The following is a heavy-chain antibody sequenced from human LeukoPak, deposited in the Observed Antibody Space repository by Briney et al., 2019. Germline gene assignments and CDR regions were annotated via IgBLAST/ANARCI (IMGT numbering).Heavy chain of an antibody. Sequence: GGSPRLSCAASGLTLSRNWMNWVRQAPGKGLEWVANIKQDGSAKYYANSVKGRFTISRDDAKNSLYLEMNSLRAEDTAVYYCAGGGGWVFDFWGQGTLVTVSS. V-gene: IGHV3-7*04. CDR2: IKQDGSAK. CDR1: GLTLSRNW. J-gene: IGHJ4*02. D-gene: IGHD6-19*01. CDR3: AGGGGWVFDF.